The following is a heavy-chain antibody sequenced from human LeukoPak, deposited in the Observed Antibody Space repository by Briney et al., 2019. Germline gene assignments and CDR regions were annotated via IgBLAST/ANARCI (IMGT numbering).Heavy chain of an antibody. CDR1: GFTFSSYA. CDR3: ASEDTAMSIIDY. D-gene: IGHD5-18*01. CDR2: ISYDGSNK. J-gene: IGHJ4*02. V-gene: IGHV3-30-3*01. Sequence: GGSLRLSCAASGFTFSSYAMHWVRQAPGKGLEWVAVISYDGSNKYYADSVKGRFTISRDNSKNTLYLQMNSLRAEDTAVYYCASEDTAMSIIDYWGQGTLVTVSS.